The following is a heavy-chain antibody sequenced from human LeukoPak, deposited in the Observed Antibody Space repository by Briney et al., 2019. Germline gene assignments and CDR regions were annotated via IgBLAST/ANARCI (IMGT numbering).Heavy chain of an antibody. V-gene: IGHV4-30-2*01. Sequence: SETLSLTCAVSGGSISSGGYSWSWIRQPPGKGLEWIGYIYHSGSTYYNPSLKSRVTISVDRSKNQFSLKLSSVTAADTAVYYCASLGFGESYFDYWGQGTLVTVSS. CDR1: GGSISSGGYS. CDR3: ASLGFGESYFDY. D-gene: IGHD3-10*01. J-gene: IGHJ4*02. CDR2: IYHSGST.